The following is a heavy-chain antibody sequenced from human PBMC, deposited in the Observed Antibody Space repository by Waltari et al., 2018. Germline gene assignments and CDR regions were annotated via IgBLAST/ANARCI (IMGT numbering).Heavy chain of an antibody. D-gene: IGHD2-15*01. CDR3: ARDRGRGLYLDS. V-gene: IGHV4-4*02. CDR1: GDSVRSTYW. Sequence: QLELRESGPGLVKPSGTLSLTFAVSGDSVRSTYWGSWVRQPPGKGLEWIGQVHGSGKANYNPAFASRVTVSLATSANHFFLELTSATAADTAVYYCARDRGRGLYLDSWGQGALVTVSP. CDR2: VHGSGKA. J-gene: IGHJ4*02.